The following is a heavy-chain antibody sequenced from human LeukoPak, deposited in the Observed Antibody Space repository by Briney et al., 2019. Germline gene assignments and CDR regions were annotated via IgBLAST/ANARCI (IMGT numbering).Heavy chain of an antibody. CDR1: GYSISSGYY. CDR2: IYHSGST. V-gene: IGHV4-38-2*02. CDR3: ARSPTQWPQATYYFDY. Sequence: SETLSLTCTVSGYSISSGYYWGWIRQPPGKGLEWIGSIYHSGSTYYSPSLKSRVTISVDTSKNQFSLRLSSVTAADTAVYYCARSPTQWPQATYYFDYWGQGTLVTVSS. J-gene: IGHJ4*02. D-gene: IGHD6-19*01.